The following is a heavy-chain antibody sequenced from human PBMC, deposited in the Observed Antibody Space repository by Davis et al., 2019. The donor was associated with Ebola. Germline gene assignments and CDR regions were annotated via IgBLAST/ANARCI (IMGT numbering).Heavy chain of an antibody. CDR1: GYSFTYQS. CDR3: ARSFYDWIAVAY. D-gene: IGHD2/OR15-2a*01. CDR2: INPNNGAT. J-gene: IGHJ4*02. Sequence: SVKVSCKASGYSFTYQSIHWARQAPGQGLEWMGWINPNNGATKYAQNFQGRLTLTRDGTTTTGYMDLSGLTSADTAVYFCARSFYDWIAVAYWGQGTLVTVSS. V-gene: IGHV1-2*02.